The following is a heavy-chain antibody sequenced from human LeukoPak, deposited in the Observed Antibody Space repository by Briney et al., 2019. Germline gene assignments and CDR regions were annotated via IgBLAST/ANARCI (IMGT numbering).Heavy chain of an antibody. Sequence: ASVNVSCKPSGYTFTCYYMHWVRQAPGQGLEWMGWINPNSGGTNYAQKLQGRVTMTRDTSISTAYMELSRLRSDDTAVYYCARGERRITMVRGALYYFDYWGQGTLVTVSS. V-gene: IGHV1-2*02. CDR2: INPNSGGT. CDR1: GYTFTCYY. CDR3: ARGERRITMVRGALYYFDY. J-gene: IGHJ4*02. D-gene: IGHD3-10*01.